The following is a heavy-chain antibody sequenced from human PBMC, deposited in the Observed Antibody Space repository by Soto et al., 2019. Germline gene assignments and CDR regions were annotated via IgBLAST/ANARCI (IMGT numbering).Heavy chain of an antibody. D-gene: IGHD4-17*01. CDR3: AYTLTTVTTPWFDP. CDR1: GYTFTSYA. V-gene: IGHV1-3*01. CDR2: INAGNGNT. J-gene: IGHJ5*02. Sequence: QVQLVQSGAEVKKPGASVKVSCKASGYTFTSYAMHWVRQAPGQRLEWMGWINAGNGNTKYSQKFQGRVTITRDTSASTAYMEQSSLRSEDTAVYYCAYTLTTVTTPWFDPWGQGTLVTVSS.